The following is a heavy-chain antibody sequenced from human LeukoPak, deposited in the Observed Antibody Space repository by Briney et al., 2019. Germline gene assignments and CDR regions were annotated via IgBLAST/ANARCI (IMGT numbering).Heavy chain of an antibody. CDR3: ARDILLNEYSSSPGDY. Sequence: ASVKVSCKASGYTFTGYYMHWVRQAPGQGLEWMGWINPNSGGTNYAQKFQGRVTMTRDASISTAYMELSRLRSDDTAVYYCARDILLNEYSSSPGDYWGQGTLVTVSS. J-gene: IGHJ4*02. D-gene: IGHD6-6*01. V-gene: IGHV1-2*02. CDR2: INPNSGGT. CDR1: GYTFTGYY.